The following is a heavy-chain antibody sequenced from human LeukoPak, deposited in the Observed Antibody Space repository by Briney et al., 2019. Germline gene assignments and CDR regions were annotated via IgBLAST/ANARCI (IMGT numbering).Heavy chain of an antibody. Sequence: SETLSLTCTVSGGSISNFYWSWIRQPPGKGLEWIGDIYYTGIINYDPSLKSRVTISVDTSKNQFSLKLKSVTAADTAVYYCARGMHYYGSXGYNWFDPWGQGTLVTVSX. V-gene: IGHV4-59*08. CDR3: ARGMHYYGSXGYNWFDP. D-gene: IGHD3-22*01. CDR2: IYYTGII. CDR1: GGSISNFY. J-gene: IGHJ5*02.